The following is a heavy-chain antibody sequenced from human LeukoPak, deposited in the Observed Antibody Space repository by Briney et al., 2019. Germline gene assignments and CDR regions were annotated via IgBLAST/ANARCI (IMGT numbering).Heavy chain of an antibody. CDR1: GFTFNNYA. V-gene: IGHV3-23*01. CDR3: AKDQRSGEYNYGWGPFDI. CDR2: ISSSAGSA. Sequence: PGGSLRLSCEVPGFTFNNYAMNWVRQAPGQGLEWVSSISSSAGSAVYGDSVKGRFTISRVNAENTLYLQMNSLRADDTAIYYCAKDQRSGEYNYGWGPFDIWGQGTMVTVSS. J-gene: IGHJ3*02. D-gene: IGHD5-18*01.